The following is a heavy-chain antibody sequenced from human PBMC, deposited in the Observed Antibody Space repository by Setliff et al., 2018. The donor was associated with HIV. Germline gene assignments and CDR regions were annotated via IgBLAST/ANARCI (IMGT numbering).Heavy chain of an antibody. CDR2: INPNTGDT. D-gene: IGHD3-10*01. CDR1: GYTFNAYY. Sequence: GASVKVSCKASGYTFNAYYIHWVRQAPGQGLEWMGRINPNTGDTNFAKMFQDRVTMTRDTSIATAYMELKRLKSDDTAVYYCARVSEFFASGSYYNPYFDLWGQGTLVTVSS. CDR3: ARVSEFFASGSYYNPYFDL. J-gene: IGHJ4*02. V-gene: IGHV1-2*06.